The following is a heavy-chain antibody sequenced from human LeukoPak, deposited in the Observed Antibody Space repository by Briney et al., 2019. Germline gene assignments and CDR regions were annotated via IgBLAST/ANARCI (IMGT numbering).Heavy chain of an antibody. Sequence: GGSLRLSCVASGFSFSSYWMSWVRQAPGKGLEWVANIKEDGSEKKYVDSVKGRLTISRDNVKNLVYLEMNSLRGEDTAVYYCAKDIVGGGDDYWGQGTLVTVSS. CDR2: IKEDGSEK. CDR1: GFSFSSYW. D-gene: IGHD2-21*01. CDR3: AKDIVGGGDDY. J-gene: IGHJ4*02. V-gene: IGHV3-7*01.